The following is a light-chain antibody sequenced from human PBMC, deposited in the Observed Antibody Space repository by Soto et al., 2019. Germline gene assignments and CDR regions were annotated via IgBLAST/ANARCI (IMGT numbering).Light chain of an antibody. CDR2: DAS. CDR3: QQYDDLSALT. V-gene: IGKV1-33*01. CDR1: QDISNY. J-gene: IGKJ4*01. Sequence: DIQMTQSPSSLSASVGDRVTITCQASQDISNYVNWYQQKPGKAPKLLIYDASTLETGVPSRFSGSVSGTDFTFTISSLQPEDIATYYCQQYDDLSALTFGGGTKVEIK.